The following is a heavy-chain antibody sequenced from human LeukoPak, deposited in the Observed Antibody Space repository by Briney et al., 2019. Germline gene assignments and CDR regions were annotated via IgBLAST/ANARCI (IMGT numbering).Heavy chain of an antibody. J-gene: IGHJ6*02. V-gene: IGHV3-53*01. CDR3: TRESVTIVRGVIPGMDV. D-gene: IGHD3-10*01. Sequence: ETLSLTCTVSGGSISSNYMSWVRQAPGKGLEWVSVIYTTGSTLYADSVKGRFTISRDNSKNTLYLQMNSLRAEDTAVYYCTRESVTIVRGVIPGMDVWGQGTTVAVSS. CDR1: GGSISSNY. CDR2: IYTTGST.